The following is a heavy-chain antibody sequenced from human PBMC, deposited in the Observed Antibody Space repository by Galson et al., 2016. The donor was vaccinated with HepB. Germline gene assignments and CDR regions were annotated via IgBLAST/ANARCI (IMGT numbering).Heavy chain of an antibody. CDR3: ARKRGHSGSYYYYGLDV. V-gene: IGHV3-30-3*01. CDR2: ISYDGNNK. Sequence: SLRLSCAASGFTLSGHAMHWVRQAPGKGLEWVAAISYDGNNKWYADSVKGRLTISRDNSKTTLYLEMNSLRAEDTAVYYCARKRGHSGSYYYYGLDVWGQGTTVTVSS. CDR1: GFTLSGHA. D-gene: IGHD1-26*01. J-gene: IGHJ6*02.